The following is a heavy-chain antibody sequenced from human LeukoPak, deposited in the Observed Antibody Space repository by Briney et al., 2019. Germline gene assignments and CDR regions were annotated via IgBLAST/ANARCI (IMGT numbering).Heavy chain of an antibody. CDR2: TYYRSKWYN. D-gene: IGHD4-17*01. J-gene: IGHJ2*01. CDR3: ARDSPLTTVTTFPYWYFDL. CDR1: GYSVSSNSAA. Sequence: SQTLSLTCAISGYSVSSNSAAWNWIRQSPSRGLEWLGRTYYRSKWYNDYAESVKSRITINPATSENQFSLQLNSVTPEDTAVYYCARDSPLTTVTTFPYWYFDLWGRGTLVTVSS. V-gene: IGHV6-1*01.